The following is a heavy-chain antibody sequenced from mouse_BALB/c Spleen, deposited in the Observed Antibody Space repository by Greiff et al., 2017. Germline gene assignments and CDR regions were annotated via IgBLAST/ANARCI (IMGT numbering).Heavy chain of an antibody. V-gene: IGHV14-4*02. CDR1: GFNFKDYY. Sequence: VQLQQSGAELVRSGASVKLSCTASGFNFKDYYMHWVKQRPEQGLEWIGWIDPENGDTEYAPKFQGKATMTADTSSNTAYLQLSSLTSEDTAVYYGNWAVGDYFDYWGQGTTLTVSS. D-gene: IGHD1-1*01. CDR3: NWAVGDYFDY. J-gene: IGHJ2*01. CDR2: IDPENGDT.